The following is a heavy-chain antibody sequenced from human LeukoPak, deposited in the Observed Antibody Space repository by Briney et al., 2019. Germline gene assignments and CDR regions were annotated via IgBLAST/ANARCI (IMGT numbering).Heavy chain of an antibody. CDR2: ISAYNGNA. CDR3: ARASMVRGVIIIEDAFDI. Sequence: ASVNVSCKASGYTFTSYGISWVRQAPGQGLEWMGWISAYNGNANYAQKLQGRVTMTTDTSTSTAYMELRSLRSDDTAVYYCARASMVRGVIIIEDAFDIWGQGTMVTVSS. CDR1: GYTFTSYG. V-gene: IGHV1-18*01. D-gene: IGHD3-10*01. J-gene: IGHJ3*02.